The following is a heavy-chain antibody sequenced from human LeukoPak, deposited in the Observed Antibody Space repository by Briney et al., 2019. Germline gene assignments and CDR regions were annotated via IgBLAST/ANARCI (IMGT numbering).Heavy chain of an antibody. D-gene: IGHD1-1*01. Sequence: GGSLRLSCAASGFTFSDYYMNWIRQAPGEGLEWVSYITSSGSTIYYADSVKGRFTISRDDAKNSLYLQMNSLRAEDTAVYYCVRDFSLTRLERPFDYWGQGTLVTVSS. V-gene: IGHV3-11*04. J-gene: IGHJ4*02. CDR2: ITSSGSTI. CDR1: GFTFSDYY. CDR3: VRDFSLTRLERPFDY.